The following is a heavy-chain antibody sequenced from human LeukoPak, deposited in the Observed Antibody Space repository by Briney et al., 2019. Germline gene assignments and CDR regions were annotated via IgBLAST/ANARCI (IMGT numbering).Heavy chain of an antibody. V-gene: IGHV3-15*01. CDR3: TTIEIGSDRTAFDV. CDR2: IHSNTDGATT. CDR1: GFTFDDYG. D-gene: IGHD5-12*01. Sequence: GGSLRLSCAASGFTFDDYGMSWVRQAPGKGLQWVARIHSNTDGATTDYAAPVKGRFTISRDDSENMLFLQMNNLRTEDTAVYYCTTIEIGSDRTAFDVWGQGAMVVVSS. J-gene: IGHJ3*01.